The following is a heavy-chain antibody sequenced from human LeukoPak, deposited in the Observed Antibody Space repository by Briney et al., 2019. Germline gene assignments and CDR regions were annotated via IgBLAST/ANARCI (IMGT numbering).Heavy chain of an antibody. CDR1: GVTLSDHH. D-gene: IGHD3-22*01. CDR3: ARDGAEGDNSAFDL. J-gene: IGHJ3*01. Sequence: QTGGSLRLSCAASGVTLSDHHMDWVRQAPGKGLEWVGRTRDKARGYTTEYAGSVKGRFTISRDDSKTLVYLQMNSLRTEDTAGYFCARDGAEGDNSAFDLWGQGTVVTVSS. V-gene: IGHV3-72*01. CDR2: TRDKARGYTT.